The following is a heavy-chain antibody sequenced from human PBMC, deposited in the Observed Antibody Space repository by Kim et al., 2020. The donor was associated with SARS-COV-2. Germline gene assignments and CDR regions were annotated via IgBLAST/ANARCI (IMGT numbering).Heavy chain of an antibody. CDR3: ARARAPIAIFGVVPPGFDY. Sequence: GGSLRLSCAASGFTFSGYEMSWVRQVPGKGLEWVSYISSSGSTIYYADSVKGRFTISRDNAKNSLYLQMNSLRVEDTAVYCCARARAPIAIFGVVPPGFDYWGRGTLVTVSS. J-gene: IGHJ4*02. V-gene: IGHV3-48*03. D-gene: IGHD3-3*01. CDR1: GFTFSGYE. CDR2: ISSSGSTI.